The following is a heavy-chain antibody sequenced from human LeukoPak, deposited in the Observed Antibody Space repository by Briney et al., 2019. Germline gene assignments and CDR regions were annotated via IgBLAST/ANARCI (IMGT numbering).Heavy chain of an antibody. CDR2: IYYSGST. V-gene: IGHV4-59*01. J-gene: IGHJ3*02. Sequence: PSETLSLTCTVSGGSISSYYWSWIRQPPGKGLEWIGYIYYSGSTNYNPSLKSRVTISVDTSKNQFSLKLSSVTAADTAVYYCAREGRAPETSASDAFDIWGQGTMVTVSS. CDR1: GGSISSYY. D-gene: IGHD2-15*01. CDR3: AREGRAPETSASDAFDI.